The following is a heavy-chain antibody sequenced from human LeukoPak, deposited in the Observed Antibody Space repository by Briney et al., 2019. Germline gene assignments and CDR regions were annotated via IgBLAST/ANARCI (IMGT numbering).Heavy chain of an antibody. D-gene: IGHD3-3*01. CDR3: AKGLSNDFWSGYPTFDY. CDR2: IRYDGSNK. Sequence: GSLRLSCAASGFTFSSYGMHWVRQAPGKGLEWVAFIRYDGSNKYYADSVKGRFTISRDNSKNTLYLQMNSLRAEDTAVYYCAKGLSNDFWSGYPTFDYWGQGTLVTVSS. J-gene: IGHJ4*02. V-gene: IGHV3-30*02. CDR1: GFTFSSYG.